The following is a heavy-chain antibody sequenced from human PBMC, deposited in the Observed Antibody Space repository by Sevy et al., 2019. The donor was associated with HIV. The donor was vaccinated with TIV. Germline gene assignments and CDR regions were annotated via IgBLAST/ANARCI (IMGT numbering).Heavy chain of an antibody. CDR2: LEPEDGER. V-gene: IGHV1-24*01. CDR3: ATGREYYEGNSGYFDY. CDR1: GYTLAQLS. J-gene: IGHJ4*02. D-gene: IGHD3-3*01. Sequence: ASVKVSCKLSGYTLAQLSMHWVRQAPGKGLEWLGSLEPEDGERIYAQKFQGRFTMTEETSTDTAYMELSSLRSEDTAIYYCATGREYYEGNSGYFDYWGQGTLVTVSS.